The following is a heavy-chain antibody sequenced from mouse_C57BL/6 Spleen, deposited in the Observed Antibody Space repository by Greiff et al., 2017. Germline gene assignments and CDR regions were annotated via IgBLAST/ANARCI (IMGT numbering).Heavy chain of an antibody. V-gene: IGHV1-64*01. CDR1: GYTFTSYW. CDR3: ARSDLPPYYAMDY. CDR2: IHPNSGST. J-gene: IGHJ4*01. Sequence: QVQLQQPGAELVKPGASVKLSCKASGYTFTSYWMHWVKQRPGQGLEWIGMIHPNSGSTNYNEKFKSKATLTVDKSSSTAYMQLSSLTSEDSAVYYCARSDLPPYYAMDYWGQGTSVTVSS.